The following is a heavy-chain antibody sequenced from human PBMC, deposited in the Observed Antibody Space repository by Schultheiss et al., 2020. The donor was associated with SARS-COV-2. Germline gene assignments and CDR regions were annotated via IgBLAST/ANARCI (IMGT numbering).Heavy chain of an antibody. V-gene: IGHV4-34*01. Sequence: SQTLSLTCAVYGGSFSGYYWSWIRQPPGKGLEWIGEINHSGSTNYNPSLKSRVTISLDTSKNQFSLKLTSVTAADTAVYYCARLRDFNWFDLWGQGTLVTVSS. CDR2: INHSGST. CDR3: ARLRDFNWFDL. D-gene: IGHD5-24*01. CDR1: GGSFSGYY. J-gene: IGHJ5*02.